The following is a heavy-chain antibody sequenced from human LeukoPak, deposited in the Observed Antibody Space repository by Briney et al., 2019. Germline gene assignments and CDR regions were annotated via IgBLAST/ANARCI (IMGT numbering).Heavy chain of an antibody. Sequence: GGSLRLSCAGSGFIFRDYWLTWVRQAPGKGLEWVDNINPEGSDKNYVDSLKGRFTIFRDNDKNLLLLQMNSLRVEDTAVYYCAGPPQAGPFDYWGQGTLVTVSS. CDR1: GFIFRDYW. D-gene: IGHD6-19*01. CDR2: INPEGSDK. CDR3: AGPPQAGPFDY. J-gene: IGHJ4*02. V-gene: IGHV3-7*01.